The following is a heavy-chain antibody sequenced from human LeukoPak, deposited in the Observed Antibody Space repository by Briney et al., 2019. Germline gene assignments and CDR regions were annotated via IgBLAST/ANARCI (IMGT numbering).Heavy chain of an antibody. CDR2: IYYSGTT. CDR3: ARSPGGGFDI. Sequence: SETLSLTCTVSGGSITNYYGGWIRQTPGRGLELIGYIYYSGTTNYNPSLKSRVSISVDTSKKQFSLRLTSVTAADTAVYYCARSPGGGFDIWGQGTMVTVSS. D-gene: IGHD2-15*01. V-gene: IGHV4-59*01. J-gene: IGHJ3*02. CDR1: GGSITNYY.